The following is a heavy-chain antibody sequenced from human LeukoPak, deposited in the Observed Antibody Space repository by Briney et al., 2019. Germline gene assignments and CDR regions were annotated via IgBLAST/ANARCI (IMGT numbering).Heavy chain of an antibody. CDR2: IKSKTDGGIT. CDR1: GFAFSNAY. V-gene: IGHV3-15*01. CDR3: TTRGDYVDY. Sequence: GGSLRLSCAASGFAFSNAYMSWVRQAPGKGLEWVGRIKSKTDGGITDYAAPVKGRFTMSRDDSKNTLYLQMNSMKPEDTAVYYCTTRGDYVDYWGQGTLVTVSS. D-gene: IGHD3-10*01. J-gene: IGHJ4*02.